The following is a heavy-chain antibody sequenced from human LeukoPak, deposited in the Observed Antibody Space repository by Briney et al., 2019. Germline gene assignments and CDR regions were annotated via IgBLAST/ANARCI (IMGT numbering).Heavy chain of an antibody. CDR3: ARRPAVAGTTSDY. Sequence: KPSETLSLTCTVSGGSISSSSYYWGWIRQPPGKGLEWIGSIYYSGSTYYNPSLKSRVTISVDTSKNQFSLKLSSVTAADTAVYYCARRPAVAGTTSDYWGQGTLVTVSS. V-gene: IGHV4-39*01. CDR1: GGSISSSSYY. D-gene: IGHD6-19*01. CDR2: IYYSGST. J-gene: IGHJ4*02.